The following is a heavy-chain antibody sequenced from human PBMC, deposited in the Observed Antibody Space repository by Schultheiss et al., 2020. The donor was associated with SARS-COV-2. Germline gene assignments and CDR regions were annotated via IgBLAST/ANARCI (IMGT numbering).Heavy chain of an antibody. V-gene: IGHV1-2*02. D-gene: IGHD2-21*02. CDR3: AREGGDNAFDI. J-gene: IGHJ3*02. Sequence: ASVKVSCKASGYTFTSYDINWVRQATGQGLEWMGWMNPNSGGTNYAQKFQGRVTMTRDTSISTAYMELSRLRSDDTAVYYCAREGGDNAFDIWGQGTMVTVSS. CDR2: MNPNSGGT. CDR1: GYTFTSYD.